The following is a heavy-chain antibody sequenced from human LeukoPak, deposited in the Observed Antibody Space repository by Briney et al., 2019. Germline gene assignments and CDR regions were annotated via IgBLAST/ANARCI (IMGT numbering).Heavy chain of an antibody. Sequence: PSETLSLTCAVYGGSFNGYYWSWIRQPPGKGLEWIGEINHSGSTNYNPSLKSRVTISVDTSKNQFSLKLSSVTAADTAVYYCARSRYWFDPWGQGTLVTVSS. CDR1: GGSFNGYY. CDR2: INHSGST. CDR3: ARSRYWFDP. V-gene: IGHV4-34*01. J-gene: IGHJ5*02.